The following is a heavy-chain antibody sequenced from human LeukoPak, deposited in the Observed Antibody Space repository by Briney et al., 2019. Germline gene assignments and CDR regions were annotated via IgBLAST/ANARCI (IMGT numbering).Heavy chain of an antibody. Sequence: PGRSLRLSCAASGFTFSSYGIHRVRQAPGKGLEWVAVISYDGSNKYYADSVKGRFTISRDNSKNTLYLQMNSLRTEDTAVYYCAKGTGSGWFDCFDYWGQGTLVTVSS. CDR2: ISYDGSNK. D-gene: IGHD6-19*01. J-gene: IGHJ4*02. CDR1: GFTFSSYG. V-gene: IGHV3-30*18. CDR3: AKGTGSGWFDCFDY.